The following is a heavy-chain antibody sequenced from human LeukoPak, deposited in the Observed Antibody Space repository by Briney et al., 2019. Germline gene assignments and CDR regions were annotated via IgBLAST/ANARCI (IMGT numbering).Heavy chain of an antibody. J-gene: IGHJ4*02. CDR3: ARAAPLRYDFWSGPTITYYFDY. D-gene: IGHD3-3*01. Sequence: SETLSLTCTVSGGPISRYYWICLRQPPGRTLEWLGYLYYSGSTNYNPSLKSRVTISVDTSKNQFSLKLSSVTAADTAVYYCARAAPLRYDFWSGPTITYYFDYWGQGTLVTVSS. V-gene: IGHV4-59*13. CDR2: LYYSGST. CDR1: GGPISRYY.